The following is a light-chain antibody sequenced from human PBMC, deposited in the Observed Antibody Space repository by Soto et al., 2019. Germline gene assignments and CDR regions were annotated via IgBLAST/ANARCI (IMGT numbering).Light chain of an antibody. J-gene: IGKJ1*01. Sequence: EVELTQSPGTLSLSPGESATLSCRASQSVISNFVAWYQQKPDQAHRLLIYDTSNRATGIPDRFSGSGSGTDFTLTISRLEPEDFAVYYCQQNGALPPTFGQGTKVEIK. V-gene: IGKV3-20*01. CDR1: QSVISNF. CDR2: DTS. CDR3: QQNGALPPT.